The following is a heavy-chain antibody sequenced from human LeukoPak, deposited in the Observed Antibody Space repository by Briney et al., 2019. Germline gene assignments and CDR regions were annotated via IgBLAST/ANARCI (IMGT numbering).Heavy chain of an antibody. CDR2: ISGSGGST. CDR3: ATDDLYYGSGSYYNGGGV. D-gene: IGHD3-10*01. J-gene: IGHJ6*02. Sequence: GGSLRLSCAASGFTFSSYAMSWVRQAPGKGLEWVSAISGSGGSTYYADSVKGRFTISRDNSKNTLYLQMTSLRAEDTAVYYCATDDLYYGSGSYYNGGGVWGQGTTVTVSS. CDR1: GFTFSSYA. V-gene: IGHV3-23*01.